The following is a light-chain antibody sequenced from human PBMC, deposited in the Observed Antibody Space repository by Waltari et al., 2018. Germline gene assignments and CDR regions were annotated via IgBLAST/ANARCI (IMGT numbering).Light chain of an antibody. J-gene: IGKJ4*01. CDR2: DAS. V-gene: IGKV3-11*01. Sequence: SPVQLSWSRLDLHPLSLSPRHTVLPSFACSQQKPAQAPRLLIYDASNRATGIPARFSGSGSGTDFTLTISSLEPEDFAVYYCQQRNNWPLTFGGGTKVEIK. CDR3: QQRNNWPLT. CDR1: HTVLPS.